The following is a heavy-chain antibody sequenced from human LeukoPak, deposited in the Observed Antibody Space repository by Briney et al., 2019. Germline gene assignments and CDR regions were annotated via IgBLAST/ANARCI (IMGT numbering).Heavy chain of an antibody. CDR3: TTVGDYYGSGSYDV. CDR2: IKSKTDGGTR. Sequence: GGSLRLSCAASGFTFSNAWMSWVRQAPGKGLEWVGRIKSKTDGGTRDYAAPVKGRFTISRDDSKNTLYLQMNSLKTEDTAVYYCTTVGDYYGSGSYDVWGQGTTVTVSS. V-gene: IGHV3-15*01. CDR1: GFTFSNAW. J-gene: IGHJ6*02. D-gene: IGHD3-10*01.